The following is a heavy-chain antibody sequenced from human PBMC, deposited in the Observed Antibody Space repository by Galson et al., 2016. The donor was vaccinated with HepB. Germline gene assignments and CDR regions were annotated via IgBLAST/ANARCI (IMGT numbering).Heavy chain of an antibody. D-gene: IGHD6-13*01. CDR2: ISGGSSYK. V-gene: IGHV3-21*01. J-gene: IGHJ3*02. CDR1: GFTFTRYT. CDR3: ARTPGYSGTWYDAFDI. Sequence: LRLSCAASGFTFTRYTMNWVRQSPGKGLEWVSSISGGSSYKYYADSVEGRFTISRDNSKNSLYLQMNSLRAEDTAIYFCARTPGYSGTWYDAFDIWGPGTIVTVSS.